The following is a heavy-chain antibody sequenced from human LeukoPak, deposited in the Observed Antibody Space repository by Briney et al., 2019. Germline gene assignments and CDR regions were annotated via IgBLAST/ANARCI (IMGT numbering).Heavy chain of an antibody. J-gene: IGHJ4*02. Sequence: ASVKVSCKASGYPFTGYIMHWVRQTPGQGLEWMGWINPSGGATNYAQNFQDRVTMTRDTSISTAYMDLSRLRSDDTAVYYCARGRRATVVIPDFYFDYWGQGTLVTVSS. CDR1: GYPFTGYI. D-gene: IGHD4-23*01. CDR3: ARGRRATVVIPDFYFDY. CDR2: INPSGGAT. V-gene: IGHV1-2*02.